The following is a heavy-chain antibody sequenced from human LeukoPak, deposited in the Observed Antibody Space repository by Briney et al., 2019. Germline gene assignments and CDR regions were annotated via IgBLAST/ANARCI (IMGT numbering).Heavy chain of an antibody. CDR3: ARGNSRTYYFDY. CDR2: ISYDGSNK. V-gene: IGHV3-30*04. Sequence: GSLRLSCAASGFTFSSYAMHWVRQAPGKGLEWVAVISYDGSNKYYADSVKGRFTISRDNSKNTLYLQMNSLRAEDTAVYYCARGNSRTYYFDYWGQGTLVTVSS. J-gene: IGHJ4*02. CDR1: GFTFSSYA. D-gene: IGHD6-13*01.